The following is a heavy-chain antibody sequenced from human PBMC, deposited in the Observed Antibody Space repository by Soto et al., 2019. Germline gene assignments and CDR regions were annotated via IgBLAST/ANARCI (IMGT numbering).Heavy chain of an antibody. CDR1: GGSISSGGYY. J-gene: IGHJ5*02. CDR2: IYYSGST. CDR3: VRGFMGVRGVIINNWFDP. D-gene: IGHD3-10*01. Sequence: QVQLQESGPGLVKPSQTLSLTCTVSGGSISSGGYYWSWIRQHPGKGLEWIGYIYYSGSTYYNPSLKSRVTISVDTSKNQFSLKLSSVTAADTAVYYCVRGFMGVRGVIINNWFDPWGQGTLVTVSS. V-gene: IGHV4-31*03.